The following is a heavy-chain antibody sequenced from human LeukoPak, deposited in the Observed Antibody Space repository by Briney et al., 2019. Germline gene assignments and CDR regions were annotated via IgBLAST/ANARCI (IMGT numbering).Heavy chain of an antibody. CDR3: ARDKLKYYYDSSGLTSFDY. CDR2: IKQDGSEK. Sequence: GGSLRLSCAASGFTFSSYWMSWVRQAPGKGLEWVANIKQDGSEKYYVDSVKGRFTISRDNAKNSLYLQMNSLRAEDTAVYYCARDKLKYYYDSSGLTSFDYWGQGTLVTVSS. J-gene: IGHJ4*02. CDR1: GFTFSSYW. D-gene: IGHD3-22*01. V-gene: IGHV3-7*01.